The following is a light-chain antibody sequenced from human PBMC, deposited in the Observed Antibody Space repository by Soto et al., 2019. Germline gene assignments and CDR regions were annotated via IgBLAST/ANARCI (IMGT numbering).Light chain of an antibody. CDR3: QQYAKSPLYT. J-gene: IGKJ2*01. V-gene: IGKV3-20*01. CDR1: QRISSTY. CDR2: DAS. Sequence: EIVLTQSPGTLSLSPGESATLSCRASQRISSTYLAWYHQKRGQAPRLLIYDASRRATGISDRFSGSGSGTDFTLTISRLDPEDFGVYYCQQYAKSPLYTFGQATKLESK.